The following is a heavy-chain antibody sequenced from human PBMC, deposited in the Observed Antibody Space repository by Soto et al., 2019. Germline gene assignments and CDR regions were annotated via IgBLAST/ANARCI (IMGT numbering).Heavy chain of an antibody. CDR2: IYHSGST. CDR1: GGSISSGAYS. J-gene: IGHJ4*02. Sequence: SSETLSLTCAVSGGSISSGAYSWTWIRQPPGKGLEWIGYIYHSGSTYYNPSLKSRVTISVDRSKNQFSLKLSSVTAADTAVYYCASGSTTVTTFDYWGQGTLVTVSS. V-gene: IGHV4-30-2*01. CDR3: ASGSTTVTTFDY. D-gene: IGHD4-17*01.